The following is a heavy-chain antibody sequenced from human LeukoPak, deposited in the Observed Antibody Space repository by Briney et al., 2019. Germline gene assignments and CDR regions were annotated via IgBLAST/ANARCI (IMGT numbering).Heavy chain of an antibody. CDR1: GFTFSNYA. V-gene: IGHV3-23*01. Sequence: GGSLRLSCVASGFTFSNYAMNWVRQAPGRGLEWVSATSGTGGIAFYADSLKGRFTISRDNSKNTIYLQINSLRAEDTAIYYCAKAIRESGNYYYYMDVWGKGTTVTVSS. J-gene: IGHJ6*03. D-gene: IGHD3-10*01. CDR3: AKAIRESGNYYYYMDV. CDR2: TSGTGGIA.